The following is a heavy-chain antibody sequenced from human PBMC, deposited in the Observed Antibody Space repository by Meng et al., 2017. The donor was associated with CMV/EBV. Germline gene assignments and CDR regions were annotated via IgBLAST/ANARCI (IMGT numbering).Heavy chain of an antibody. D-gene: IGHD3-22*01. J-gene: IGHJ4*02. V-gene: IGHV3-21*01. CDR1: VFPFSSYS. CDR3: ARDLERTYYYDSSGYSFFDY. Sequence: EVQLVESGGXRVKPGGCVRLAWAASVFPFSSYSMNWVRQAPGKGLEWVSSISSSSSYIYYADSVKGRFTISRDNAKNSLYLQMNSLRAEDTAVYYCARDLERTYYYDSSGYSFFDYWGQGTLVTVSS. CDR2: ISSSSSYI.